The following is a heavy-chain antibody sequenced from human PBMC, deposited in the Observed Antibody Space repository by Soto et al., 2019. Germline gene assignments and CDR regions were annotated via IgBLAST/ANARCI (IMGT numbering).Heavy chain of an antibody. V-gene: IGHV4-39*01. D-gene: IGHD1-20*01. Sequence: SETLSLTCTVSGGSISSSSYYWGWIRQPPGKGLEWIGSIYYSGSTYYNPSLKSRVTISVDTSKNQFSLKLSSVTAAETAVYYCERSRITGAVFDYWGQGTLVTVSS. CDR2: IYYSGST. CDR3: ERSRITGAVFDY. J-gene: IGHJ4*02. CDR1: GGSISSSSYY.